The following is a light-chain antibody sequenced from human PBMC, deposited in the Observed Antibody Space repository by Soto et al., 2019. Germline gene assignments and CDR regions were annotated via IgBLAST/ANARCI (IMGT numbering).Light chain of an antibody. V-gene: IGKV1-9*01. J-gene: IGKJ1*01. CDR1: QSINSY. CDR2: AAS. CDR3: QQLNSYPRT. Sequence: DIQLTQSPSVLSASVGDRVTITCRASQSINSYLAWYQQKPGKVPKLLIFAASTLHGGVPSRFSGSGSGTEFTLTISSLQPEDFATYYCQQLNSYPRTFGQGTKV.